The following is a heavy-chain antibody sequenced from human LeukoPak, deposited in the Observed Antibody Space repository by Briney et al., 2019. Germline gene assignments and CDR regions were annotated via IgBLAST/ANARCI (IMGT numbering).Heavy chain of an antibody. CDR3: ASERPSSSWYDY. J-gene: IGHJ4*02. Sequence: GGSLRLPCAASGFTFSSYSMNWVRQAPGKGLEWVSAISGSGGSTYYADSVRGRFTISRDNAKNLLYLQMNSLRDEDTAVYYCASERPSSSWYDYWGQGTLVTVSS. CDR1: GFTFSSYS. D-gene: IGHD6-13*01. CDR2: ISGSGGST. V-gene: IGHV3-21*01.